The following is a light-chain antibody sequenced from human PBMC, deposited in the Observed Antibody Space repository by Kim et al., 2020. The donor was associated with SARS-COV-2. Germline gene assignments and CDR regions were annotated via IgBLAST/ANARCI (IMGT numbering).Light chain of an antibody. CDR1: SSNIGKKN. Sequence: QPVLTQPPSVSAAPGQKVTISCSGSSSNIGKKNVSWYQHLPGTAPKLLIYDNSERPSGIPDRFSGSKSGTSATLAITGLQTGDEADYYCVTWDSSLVAVVFGGGTQLTVL. CDR2: DNS. V-gene: IGLV1-51*01. J-gene: IGLJ2*01. CDR3: VTWDSSLVAVV.